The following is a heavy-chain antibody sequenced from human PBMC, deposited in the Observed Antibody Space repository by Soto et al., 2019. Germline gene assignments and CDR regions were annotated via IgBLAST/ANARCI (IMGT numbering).Heavy chain of an antibody. CDR3: ASPYSSSWYNWFDP. Sequence: GASVKVSCKASGGTFSSYAFSWVRQAPGQGLEWMGGIIPIFGTANYAQKFQGRVTITADESTSTAYMELSSLRSEDTAVYYCASPYSSSWYNWFDPWGQGTLVTVSS. CDR1: GGTFSSYA. D-gene: IGHD6-13*01. CDR2: IIPIFGTA. V-gene: IGHV1-69*13. J-gene: IGHJ5*02.